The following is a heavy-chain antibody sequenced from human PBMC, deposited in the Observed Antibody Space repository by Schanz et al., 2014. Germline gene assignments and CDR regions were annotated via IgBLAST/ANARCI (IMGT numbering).Heavy chain of an antibody. CDR1: GFTFHTYD. Sequence: DLEESGGGVVQPGRSLRLSCAASGFTFHTYDMHWVRQAPGKGLEWVAQISHDGHRDFYADSVKGRFTVSRDNNWKTLSLQMNIRRSDAPAKYHCARENSNGYYPAVTYYIDVWGKGTTVTVSS. J-gene: IGHJ6*03. CDR3: ARENSNGYYPAVTYYIDV. CDR2: ISHDGHRD. V-gene: IGHV3-30-3*01. D-gene: IGHD3-22*01.